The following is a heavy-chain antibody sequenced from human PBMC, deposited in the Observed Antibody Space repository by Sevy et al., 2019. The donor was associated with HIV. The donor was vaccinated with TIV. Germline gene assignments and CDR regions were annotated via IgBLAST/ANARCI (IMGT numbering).Heavy chain of an antibody. J-gene: IGHJ4*02. CDR1: GFTFSSYS. D-gene: IGHD3-9*01. CDR2: ISSSSSTI. CDR3: ARGARHYDILTGYYKGFDY. V-gene: IGHV3-48*01. Sequence: GGSLRLSCAASGFTFSSYSMNWVRQAPGKGLEWVSYISSSSSTIYYAHSVKGRFTISRDNAKNSLYLQMNSLRAEDTAVYYCARGARHYDILTGYYKGFDYWGQGTLVTVSS.